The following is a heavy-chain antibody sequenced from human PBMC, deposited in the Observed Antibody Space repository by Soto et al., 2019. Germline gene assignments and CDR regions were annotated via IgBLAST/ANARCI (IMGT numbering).Heavy chain of an antibody. CDR1: GYSFTSYW. D-gene: IGHD2-2*01. J-gene: IGHJ6*03. Sequence: GESLKISCKGSGYSFTSYWIGWVRQMPGKGLEWMGIIYPGDSDTRYGPSFQGQVTISADKSISTAYLQWSSLKASDTAMYYCARKKPADPPGGLGRVYHRTHMAVRAKGTTVPVS. CDR3: ARKKPADPPGGLGRVYHRTHMAV. CDR2: IYPGDSDT. V-gene: IGHV5-51*01.